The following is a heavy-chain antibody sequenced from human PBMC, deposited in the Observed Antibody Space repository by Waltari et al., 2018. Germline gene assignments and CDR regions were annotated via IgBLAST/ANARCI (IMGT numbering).Heavy chain of an antibody. CDR1: GDPLTEFY. D-gene: IGHD3-9*01. CDR2: FDPEDGET. J-gene: IGHJ6*04. CDR3: ATSQRYFDWLPHV. V-gene: IGHV1-24*01. Sequence: QVQLVQSGAEVKKPGASVKVSCKVSGDPLTEFYMHWVRQAPGKGLEWMGGFDPEDGETIYAQKFQGRVTMTEDTSTDTAYMELSSLRSEDTAVYYCATSQRYFDWLPHVWGKGTTVTVSS.